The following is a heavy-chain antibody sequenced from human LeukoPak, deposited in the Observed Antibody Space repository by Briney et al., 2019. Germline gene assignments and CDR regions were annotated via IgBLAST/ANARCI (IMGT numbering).Heavy chain of an antibody. CDR1: GFTFSTYG. CDR2: TRDDGSKK. CDR3: AKDPNPHIAVAENWFDP. V-gene: IGHV3-30*02. J-gene: IGHJ5*02. Sequence: PGGSLRLSCAASGFTFSTYGMHWVRQAPGKGLEWVAFTRDDGSKKYYTDSVKGRLTISRDNSKNTLYLQMNSLRAEDTAVYYCAKDPNPHIAVAENWFDPWGQGTLVTVSS. D-gene: IGHD6-19*01.